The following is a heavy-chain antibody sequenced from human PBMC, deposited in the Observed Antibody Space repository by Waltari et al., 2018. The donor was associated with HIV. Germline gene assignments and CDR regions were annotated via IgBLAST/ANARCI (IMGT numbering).Heavy chain of an antibody. Sequence: EVELVDSGGGLVQPGGSLRLSCVASNFNFSNSWIYWVRQLPGKGLVWVSRVNGDASSTDYADSVRGRFTISRDNAKNTVYLQMNSLRAEDTALYYCTRAVFWSGFFRDYFFDYWGQGTPVTVSS. CDR3: TRAVFWSGFFRDYFFDY. CDR1: NFNFSNSW. J-gene: IGHJ4*02. V-gene: IGHV3-74*01. CDR2: VNGDASST. D-gene: IGHD3-3*01.